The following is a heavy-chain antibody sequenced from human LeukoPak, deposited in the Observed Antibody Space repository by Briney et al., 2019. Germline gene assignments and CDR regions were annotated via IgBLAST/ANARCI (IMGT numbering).Heavy chain of an antibody. Sequence: ASVKVSCKASGYTFTGYYMHWVRQAPGQGLEWMGWINSNSGGTYSAQTFQGRVTLTRDTSISTAYLELSRLRSDDTAVYYYARDRYCSGGICYFTDDYWGQGTLVTVSS. V-gene: IGHV1-2*02. CDR3: ARDRYCSGGICYFTDDY. CDR2: INSNSGGT. CDR1: GYTFTGYY. J-gene: IGHJ4*02. D-gene: IGHD2-15*01.